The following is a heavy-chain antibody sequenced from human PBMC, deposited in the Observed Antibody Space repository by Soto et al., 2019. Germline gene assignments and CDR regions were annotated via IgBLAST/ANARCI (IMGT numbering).Heavy chain of an antibody. J-gene: IGHJ3*02. CDR1: GGSISSGGYY. CDR3: ARDTVVVTTGAFDI. D-gene: IGHD2-21*02. V-gene: IGHV4-31*03. CDR2: IYYSGST. Sequence: QVQLQESGPGLVKPSQTLSLTCTVSGGSISSGGYYWSWLRQHPGKGLEWIGYIYYSGSTYYNPSLKSRVTISVDTSKNQFSLKLSSVTAADTAVYYCARDTVVVTTGAFDIWGQGTMVTVSS.